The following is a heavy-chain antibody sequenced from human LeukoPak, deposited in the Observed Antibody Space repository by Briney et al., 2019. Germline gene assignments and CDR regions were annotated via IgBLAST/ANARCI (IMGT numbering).Heavy chain of an antibody. CDR3: ASLRGFDP. CDR2: INHSGST. V-gene: IGHV4-34*01. J-gene: IGHJ5*02. Sequence: SETLSLTCAVYGGSFSNYYWSWIRQPPGKGLEWIGEINHSGSTNYNPSLKSRVTISVDTSKNQFSLKLSSVTAADTAVYYCASLRGFDPWGQGTLVPVSS. CDR1: GGSFSNYY.